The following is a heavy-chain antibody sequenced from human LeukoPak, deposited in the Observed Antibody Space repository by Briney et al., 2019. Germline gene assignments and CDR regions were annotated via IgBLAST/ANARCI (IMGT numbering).Heavy chain of an antibody. CDR3: AKGGGSYYYYYGMDV. J-gene: IGHJ6*02. V-gene: IGHV3-30*18. D-gene: IGHD1-26*01. CDR1: GFTFSSYG. Sequence: PGGSLRLSCAASGFTFSSYGMHWVRQAPGKGLEGVAVISYDGSNKYYADSVKGRFTISRDNSKNTLYLQMNSLRAEDTAVYYCAKGGGSYYYYYGMDVWGQGTTVTVSS. CDR2: ISYDGSNK.